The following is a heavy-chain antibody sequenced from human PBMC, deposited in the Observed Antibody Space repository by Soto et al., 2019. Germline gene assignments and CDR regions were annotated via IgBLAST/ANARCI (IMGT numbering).Heavy chain of an antibody. J-gene: IGHJ6*02. Sequence: SETLSLTCTVSGGSISGDSWSWIRQSPGKGLEWIGYISYSGSTNYNPSLKSRVTISVDTSKNQFSLELSSVTAADTAVYYCARDSGRKYYDFWSGYDYGMDVWGQGTTVTVSS. CDR2: ISYSGST. V-gene: IGHV4-59*01. CDR3: ARDSGRKYYDFWSGYDYGMDV. D-gene: IGHD3-3*01. CDR1: GGSISGDS.